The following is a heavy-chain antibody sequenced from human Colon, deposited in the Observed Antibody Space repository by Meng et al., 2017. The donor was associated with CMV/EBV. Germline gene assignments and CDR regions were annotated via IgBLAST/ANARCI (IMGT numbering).Heavy chain of an antibody. J-gene: IGHJ6*02. Sequence: GESLKISCAASGFTFSDYYMSWIRQAPGKGLEWVSYISSSGSTIYYADSVKGRFTISRDNAKNSLYLQMNSLRAEDTAVYYCAKHIRQLIKYYYYGMNVWGQGTTVTVSS. CDR2: ISSSGSTI. D-gene: IGHD6-6*01. CDR3: AKHIRQLIKYYYYGMNV. CDR1: GFTFSDYY. V-gene: IGHV3-11*04.